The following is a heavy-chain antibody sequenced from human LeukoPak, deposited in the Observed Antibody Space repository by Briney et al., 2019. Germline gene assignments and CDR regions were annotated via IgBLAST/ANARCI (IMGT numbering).Heavy chain of an antibody. CDR1: GGTFSSYA. CDR3: ARTYCTNGVCRPFDY. Sequence: SVKVSCKASGGTFSSYAISWVRQAPGQGLEWMGGIIPIFGTANYAQKFQGRVTITADESTSTAYMELSRLRSDDTAVYYCARTYCTNGVCRPFDYWGQGTLVTVSS. D-gene: IGHD2-8*01. J-gene: IGHJ4*02. CDR2: IIPIFGTA. V-gene: IGHV1-69*13.